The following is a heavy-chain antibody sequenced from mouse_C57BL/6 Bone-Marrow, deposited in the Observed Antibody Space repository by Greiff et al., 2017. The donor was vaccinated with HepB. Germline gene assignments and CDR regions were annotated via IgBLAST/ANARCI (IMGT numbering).Heavy chain of an antibody. J-gene: IGHJ1*03. Sequence: DVHLVESGVGLVKPGGSLKLSCAASGFTFSSYAMSWVRQTPEKRLEWVAYISSGGDYIYYADTVKGRFTISRDNARNTLYLQMSSLKSEDTAMYYCTRDRPYYYGSSWYFDVWGTGTTVTVSS. CDR1: GFTFSSYA. CDR3: TRDRPYYYGSSWYFDV. CDR2: ISSGGDYI. D-gene: IGHD1-1*01. V-gene: IGHV5-9-1*02.